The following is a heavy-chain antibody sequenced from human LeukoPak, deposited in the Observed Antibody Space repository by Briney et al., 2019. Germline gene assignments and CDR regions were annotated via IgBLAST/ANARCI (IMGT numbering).Heavy chain of an antibody. V-gene: IGHV3-74*01. CDR1: GFTFSSYW. CDR3: GRRYCTNGVCFFDY. CDR2: ISSDGSST. J-gene: IGHJ4*02. D-gene: IGHD2-8*01. Sequence: GGSLRLSCAASGFTFSSYWMHWVRQAPGKGLVWVSRISSDGSSTSYADSVKGRFTISRDNAKNTLYLQMNSLRAEDTAVYYCGRRYCTNGVCFFDYWGQGTLVTVSS.